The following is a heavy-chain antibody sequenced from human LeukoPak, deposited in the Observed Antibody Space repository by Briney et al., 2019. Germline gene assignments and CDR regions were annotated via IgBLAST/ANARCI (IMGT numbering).Heavy chain of an antibody. CDR1: GGSISGYY. D-gene: IGHD3-22*01. CDR3: ARDLGSSGYHNWFDP. Sequence: SETLSLTCTVSGGSISGYYWSWIRQPPGKGLEWIAYIHYSGSTNYNPSLKSRVTISVDTSKNQFSLKLSSVTAADTAVYYCARDLGSSGYHNWFDPWGQGTLVTVSS. J-gene: IGHJ5*02. CDR2: IHYSGST. V-gene: IGHV4-59*12.